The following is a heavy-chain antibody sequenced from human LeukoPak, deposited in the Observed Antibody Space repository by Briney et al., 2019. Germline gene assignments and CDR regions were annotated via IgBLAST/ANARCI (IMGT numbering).Heavy chain of an antibody. Sequence: GGSLRHSCAASGFTFSSYVMSWVRQAPGRGVEWVSAISGSGGSTYYADPVKGRFTISRDNSKNTLYLQMNSLRAEDTAVYYCAKDRITMVRGSFTEMDVWGKGTTVTISS. V-gene: IGHV3-23*01. CDR3: AKDRITMVRGSFTEMDV. D-gene: IGHD3-10*01. CDR1: GFTFSSYV. J-gene: IGHJ6*04. CDR2: ISGSGGST.